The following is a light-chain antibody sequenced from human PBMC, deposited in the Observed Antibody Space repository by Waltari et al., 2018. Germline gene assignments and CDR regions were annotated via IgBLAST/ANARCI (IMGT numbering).Light chain of an antibody. CDR3: QQGNSFPPT. J-gene: IGKJ4*02. CDR2: FAS. Sequence: DIQMTQSPSSVSASVGDRVTISCRASQDIGNFLVWYQQKPGKAPKPLIFFASRLLTGVPARFSGSGSGTEFTLTITGLQPDDFATYICQQGNSFPPTFGRGTKIEI. CDR1: QDIGNF. V-gene: IGKV1-12*01.